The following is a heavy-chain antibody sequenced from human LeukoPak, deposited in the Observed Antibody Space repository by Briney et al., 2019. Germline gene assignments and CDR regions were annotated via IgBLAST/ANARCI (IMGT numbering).Heavy chain of an antibody. V-gene: IGHV4-34*01. CDR3: ARGLYDY. CDR1: GGSFSAYY. Sequence: SEILSLTCAVYGGSFSAYYWSWIRQPPGKGLEWIGEINHSGSTNYNPSLKSRVTISLDTSKNQFSLKLSSVTAADTAVYYCARGLYDYWGQGTLVTVSS. CDR2: INHSGST. J-gene: IGHJ4*02.